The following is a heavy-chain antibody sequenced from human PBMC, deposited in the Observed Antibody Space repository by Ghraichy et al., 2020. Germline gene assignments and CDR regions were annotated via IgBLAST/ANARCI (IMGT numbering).Heavy chain of an antibody. J-gene: IGHJ4*02. V-gene: IGHV3-23*01. D-gene: IGHD3-3*01. Sequence: GVLRLSCAASGFTFSSYAMSWVRQAPGKGLEWVSAISGSGGSTYYADSVKGRFTISRDNSKNTLYLQMNSLRAEDTAVYYCAKAKGVRITIFGVVIIRGSGYFDYWGQGTLVTVSS. CDR3: AKAKGVRITIFGVVIIRGSGYFDY. CDR2: ISGSGGST. CDR1: GFTFSSYA.